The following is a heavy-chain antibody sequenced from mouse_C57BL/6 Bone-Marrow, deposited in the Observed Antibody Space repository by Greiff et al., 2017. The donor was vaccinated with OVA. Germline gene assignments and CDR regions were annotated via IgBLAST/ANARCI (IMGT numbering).Heavy chain of an antibody. D-gene: IGHD2-1*01. J-gene: IGHJ2*01. CDR2: IYPGSGST. CDR3: ARTIYYGLYYFDY. V-gene: IGHV1-55*01. CDR1: GYTFTSYW. Sequence: QVQLQQPGAELVKPGASVKMSCKASGYTFTSYWITWVKQRPGQGLEWIGDIYPGSGSTKYNEKLKSKATLTVDTSSSTAYMQLSSLTSEDSTVYYCARTIYYGLYYFDYWGQGTTLTVSS.